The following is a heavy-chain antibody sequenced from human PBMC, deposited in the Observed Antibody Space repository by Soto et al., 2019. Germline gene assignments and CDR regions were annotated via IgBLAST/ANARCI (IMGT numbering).Heavy chain of an antibody. D-gene: IGHD6-19*01. J-gene: IGHJ4*02. CDR1: GFTFSNFW. CDR2: IKHDGSEK. CDR3: ARDRYSSGWYGASDC. Sequence: EVQLVESGGDLVQPGGSLRLSCAASGFTFSNFWMRWVRQAPGKGLEWVANIKHDGSEKNYVDSVKGRFTISRDTAKNSLYLQMNSLRAEDTAVYYCARDRYSSGWYGASDCWGKGTLVTVSS. V-gene: IGHV3-7*01.